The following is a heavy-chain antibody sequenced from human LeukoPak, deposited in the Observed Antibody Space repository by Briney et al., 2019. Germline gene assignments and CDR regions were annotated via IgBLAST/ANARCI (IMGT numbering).Heavy chain of an antibody. J-gene: IGHJ4*02. CDR1: GFTFSSSW. Sequence: GGSLRLSCAASGFTFSSSWMHWVRQAPGKGLVWVSRTDSDGSTTTYAGSVKGRFTISRDNAKNTLYLQMNSLRAEDTAVYYCIRALNGDKDYWGQGTLVTVSS. CDR3: IRALNGDKDY. CDR2: TDSDGSTT. D-gene: IGHD3-9*01. V-gene: IGHV3-74*01.